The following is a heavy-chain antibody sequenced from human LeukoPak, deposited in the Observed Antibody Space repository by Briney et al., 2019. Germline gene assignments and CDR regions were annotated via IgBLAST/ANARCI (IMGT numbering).Heavy chain of an antibody. Sequence: PSETLSLTCAVYGGSFSGYYWSWIRQPPGKGLEWIGEINHSGSTNYNPSLKSRVTISVDTSKNQFSLKLSSVTAADTAVYYCARSPSGYDPYYFDYWGQGTLVTVSS. CDR3: ARSPSGYDPYYFDY. CDR1: GGSFSGYY. D-gene: IGHD5-12*01. J-gene: IGHJ4*02. CDR2: INHSGST. V-gene: IGHV4-34*01.